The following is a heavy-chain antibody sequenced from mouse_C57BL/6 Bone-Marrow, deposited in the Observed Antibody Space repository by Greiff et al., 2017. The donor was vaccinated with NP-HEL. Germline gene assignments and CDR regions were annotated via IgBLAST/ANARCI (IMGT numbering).Heavy chain of an antibody. D-gene: IGHD1-1*01. V-gene: IGHV2-6*01. CDR1: GFSLTSYG. J-gene: IGHJ2*01. CDR2: IWGVGST. Sequence: VKLQESGPGLVAPSQSLSITCTVSGFSLTSYGVDWVRQSPGKGLEWLGVIWGVGSTNYNSAPKSRLSISKDNSKSQVFLKMNSLQTDDTAMYYCASAVVAIDYWGQGTTLTVSS. CDR3: ASAVVAIDY.